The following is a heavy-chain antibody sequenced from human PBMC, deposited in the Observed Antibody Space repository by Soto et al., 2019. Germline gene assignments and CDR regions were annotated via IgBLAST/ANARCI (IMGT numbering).Heavy chain of an antibody. V-gene: IGHV3-48*03. D-gene: IGHD3-9*01. J-gene: IGHJ4*02. CDR1: GFTFSSYE. CDR2: ISSSGSTI. Sequence: GGSLRLSCAASGFTFSSYEMNWVRQAPGKGLEWVSYISSSGSTIYYADSVKGRFTISRDNAKNSLYLQMNSLRAEDTAVYYCAATAAHYDILTGIDYWGQGTLVTVSS. CDR3: AATAAHYDILTGIDY.